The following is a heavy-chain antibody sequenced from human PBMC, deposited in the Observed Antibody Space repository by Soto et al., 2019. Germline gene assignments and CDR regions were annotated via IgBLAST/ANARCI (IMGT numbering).Heavy chain of an antibody. CDR3: ARDFGPGYYYDSSGYSAFDY. D-gene: IGHD3-22*01. CDR2: INPNSGGT. J-gene: IGHJ4*02. CDR1: GYTFTGYY. Sequence: QVQLVQSGAEVKKPGASVKVSCKASGYTFTGYYMHWVRQAPGQGLEWMGWINPNSGGTNYAQKFQGWVTMTRDTSISTAYMELSRLRSDDTAVYYCARDFGPGYYYDSSGYSAFDYWGQGTLVTVSS. V-gene: IGHV1-2*04.